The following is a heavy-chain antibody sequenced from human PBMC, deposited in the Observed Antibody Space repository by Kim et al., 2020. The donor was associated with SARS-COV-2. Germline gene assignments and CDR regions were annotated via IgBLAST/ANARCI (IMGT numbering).Heavy chain of an antibody. D-gene: IGHD2-21*02. Sequence: ASVKVSCKASGYTFTSYAMHWVRQAPGQRLEWMGWINAGNGNTNYSQKFQGRVTINRDTSASTAYMELSSLRSEDTAVYYCARGSGVVTAMVNRGYYYYGMDVWGQGTTVTVSS. CDR3: ARGSGVVTAMVNRGYYYYGMDV. V-gene: IGHV1-3*01. CDR2: INAGNGNT. J-gene: IGHJ6*02. CDR1: GYTFTSYA.